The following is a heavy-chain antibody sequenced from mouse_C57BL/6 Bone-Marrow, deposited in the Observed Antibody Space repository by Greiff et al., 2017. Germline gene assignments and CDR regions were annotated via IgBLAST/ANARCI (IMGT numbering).Heavy chain of an antibody. CDR1: GFTFSSYA. CDR3: TRGDYGSSPFAY. CDR2: ISSGGDYI. D-gene: IGHD1-1*01. J-gene: IGHJ3*01. Sequence: DVHLVESGEGLVKPGGSLKLSCAASGFTFSSYAMSWVRQTPEKRLEWVAYISSGGDYIYYADTVKGRFTISRDNARNTLYLQMSSLKSEDTAMYYCTRGDYGSSPFAYWGQGTLVTVSA. V-gene: IGHV5-9-1*02.